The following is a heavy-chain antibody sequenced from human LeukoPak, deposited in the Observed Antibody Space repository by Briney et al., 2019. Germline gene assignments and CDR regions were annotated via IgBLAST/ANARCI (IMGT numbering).Heavy chain of an antibody. Sequence: GGSLRLSRAASGFSSTEYNMNWVRQPPGTGLEWVSSITSGGSFIYYADSVKGRFTISRDNAENSLYLQMNSLTVEDTAIYYCVRDRGSYRPIDYWGQGTPVTVSS. CDR2: ITSGGSFI. D-gene: IGHD1-26*01. J-gene: IGHJ4*02. V-gene: IGHV3-21*01. CDR3: VRDRGSYRPIDY. CDR1: GFSSTEYN.